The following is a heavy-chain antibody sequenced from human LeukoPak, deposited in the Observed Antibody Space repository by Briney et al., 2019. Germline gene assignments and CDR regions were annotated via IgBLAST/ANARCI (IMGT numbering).Heavy chain of an antibody. CDR2: INPSGGST. Sequence: GASVKVSCKASGYTFTSYYMHWVRPAPGQGLEWMGIINPSGGSTSYAQKFQGRVTMTRDTSTSTVYMELSSLRSEDTAVYYCARDPYGGVSIDYWGQGTLVAVSS. V-gene: IGHV1-46*01. CDR3: ARDPYGGVSIDY. J-gene: IGHJ4*02. D-gene: IGHD4-23*01. CDR1: GYTFTSYY.